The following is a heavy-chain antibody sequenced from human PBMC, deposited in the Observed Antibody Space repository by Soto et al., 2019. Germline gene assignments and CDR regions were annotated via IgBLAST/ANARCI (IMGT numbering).Heavy chain of an antibody. D-gene: IGHD3-10*01. CDR1: GFTFSSYS. CDR3: ARDRKGDYYGSGSYYKAIRDYGMDV. Sequence: EVQLVESGGGLVKPGGSLRLSCAASGFTFSSYSMNWVRQAPGKGLEWVSSISSSSSYIYYADSVKGRFTISRDNAKNSLYLQMNSLRAEDTAVYYCARDRKGDYYGSGSYYKAIRDYGMDVWGQGTTVTVSS. J-gene: IGHJ6*02. V-gene: IGHV3-21*01. CDR2: ISSSSSYI.